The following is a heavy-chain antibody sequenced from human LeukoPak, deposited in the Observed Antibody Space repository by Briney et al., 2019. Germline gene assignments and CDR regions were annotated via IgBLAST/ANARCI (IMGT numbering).Heavy chain of an antibody. V-gene: IGHV4-34*01. J-gene: IGHJ4*02. CDR2: INHSGST. CDR1: GGSFSGYY. CDR3: ASGALVPAAMDY. D-gene: IGHD2-2*01. Sequence: SETLSLTCAVYGGSFSGYYWSWIRQPPGKGLEWIGEINHSGSTNYNPSLKSRVTISVDTSKNQFSLKLSSVTAADTAVYYCASGALVPAAMDYWGQGTLVTVSS.